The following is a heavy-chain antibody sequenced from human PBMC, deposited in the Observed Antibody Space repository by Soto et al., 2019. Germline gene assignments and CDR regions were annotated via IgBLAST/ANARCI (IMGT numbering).Heavy chain of an antibody. D-gene: IGHD3-3*01. CDR3: AKDCYDFWSVLTPTGYYYYGMDV. Sequence: PGGCMGISSASSRVNFSDHGIHWVRQDPVEGLYCVTVISYDGSNKYYADSVKGRFTISRDNSKNTLYLQMNSLRAEDTAVYYCAKDCYDFWSVLTPTGYYYYGMDVWGQGTTVTVSS. V-gene: IGHV3-30*18. CDR2: ISYDGSNK. CDR1: RVNFSDHG. J-gene: IGHJ6*02.